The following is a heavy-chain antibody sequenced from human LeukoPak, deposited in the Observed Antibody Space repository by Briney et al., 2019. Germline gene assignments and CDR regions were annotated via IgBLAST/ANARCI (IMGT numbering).Heavy chain of an antibody. CDR3: AKSAAGTVPPREYFDY. D-gene: IGHD6-13*01. Sequence: GGSLRLSCAASGFTFSSYGMHWVRQAPGKGLEWVAFIRYDGSNKYYADSVKGRFTISRDNSKNTLYLQMNSLRAEDTAVYYCAKSAAGTVPPREYFDYWGQGTLVTVSS. J-gene: IGHJ4*02. V-gene: IGHV3-30*02. CDR1: GFTFSSYG. CDR2: IRYDGSNK.